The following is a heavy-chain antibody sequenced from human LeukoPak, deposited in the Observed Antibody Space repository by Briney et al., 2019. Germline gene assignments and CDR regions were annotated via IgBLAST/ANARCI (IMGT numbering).Heavy chain of an antibody. D-gene: IGHD3-22*01. CDR3: AKIDSSGYTPAQYFDY. V-gene: IGHV1-2*02. CDR2: INPNSGGT. Sequence: ASVKVSCKASGYTFTGYYMHWVRQAPGPGLEWMGWINPNSGGTNYAQKFQGRVTMTRDTSISTAYMELSRLRSDDTAVYYCAKIDSSGYTPAQYFDYWGQGTLVTVSS. CDR1: GYTFTGYY. J-gene: IGHJ4*02.